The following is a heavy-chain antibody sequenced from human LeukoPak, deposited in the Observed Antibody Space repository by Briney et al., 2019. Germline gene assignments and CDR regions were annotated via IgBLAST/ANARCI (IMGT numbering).Heavy chain of an antibody. D-gene: IGHD3-10*01. J-gene: IGHJ6*03. V-gene: IGHV4-59*01. CDR3: ARLVVEVDYYGSGSYSRYYYMDV. Sequence: SETLSLTCTVSGGSISSYYWSWIRQPPGRGLEWIGYIYYSGSTNYNPSLKSRVTISVDTSKNQFSLKLSSVTAADTAVYYCARLVVEVDYYGSGSYSRYYYMDVWGKGTTVTVSS. CDR2: IYYSGST. CDR1: GGSISSYY.